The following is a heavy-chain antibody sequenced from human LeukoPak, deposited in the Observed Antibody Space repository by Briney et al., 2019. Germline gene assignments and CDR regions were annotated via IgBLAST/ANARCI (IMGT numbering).Heavy chain of an antibody. Sequence: GGSLRLSCAASGFTFSNAWMSWVRQAPGKGLEWVDRIKSKTDGGTTDYAAPVKGRFTISRDDSKNTLYLQMNSLKTEDTAVYYCTTDPAVIAAAGATLDYWGQGTLVTVSS. CDR2: IKSKTDGGTT. CDR1: GFTFSNAW. V-gene: IGHV3-15*01. D-gene: IGHD6-13*01. CDR3: TTDPAVIAAAGATLDY. J-gene: IGHJ4*02.